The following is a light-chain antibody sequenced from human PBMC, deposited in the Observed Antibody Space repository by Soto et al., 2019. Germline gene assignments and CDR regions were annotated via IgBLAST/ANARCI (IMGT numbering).Light chain of an antibody. V-gene: IGLV2-11*01. Sequence: QSALTQPRSVSGSPGQSVTISCTGTSSDVGGYNYVSWYQQHPGKAPKLMIYDVNKRPSGVPDRFSGSKSGNTASLTISGLQAEDEADYYCCSYAGTYTYVFGVGTKLTVL. J-gene: IGLJ1*01. CDR1: SSDVGGYNY. CDR3: CSYAGTYTYV. CDR2: DVN.